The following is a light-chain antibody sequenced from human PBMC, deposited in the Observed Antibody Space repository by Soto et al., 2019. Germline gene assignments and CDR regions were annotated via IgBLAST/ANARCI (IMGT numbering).Light chain of an antibody. Sequence: QSALTQPASVSGSPGQSITISCTGTSSDVGAYNFVSWYQQHPGKVPKLMIYEVTNRPSGVSNRFAGSKSGNTASLIISGLQAEDEADYYCSSYTITSTLVVFGGGTKLTVL. CDR3: SSYTITSTLVV. J-gene: IGLJ2*01. CDR2: EVT. CDR1: SSDVGAYNF. V-gene: IGLV2-14*01.